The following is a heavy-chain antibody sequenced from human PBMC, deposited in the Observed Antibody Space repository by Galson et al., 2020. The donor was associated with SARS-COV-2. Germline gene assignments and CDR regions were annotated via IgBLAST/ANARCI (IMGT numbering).Heavy chain of an antibody. D-gene: IGHD3-16*01. CDR1: GYSVSTTTY. CDR3: ARQGVNMIGLVTVPGWFYDL. J-gene: IGHJ2*01. CDR2: IYPNGRT. Sequence: SQTLSVTCDLSGYSVSTTTYWGWVRLAPGKGLEWIGSIYPNGRTYYNPSLESRITISVDTSRNRFSLTLASVTAADTAFDYCARQGVNMIGLVTVPGWFYDLWGRGTLVTVSS. V-gene: IGHV4-38-2*01.